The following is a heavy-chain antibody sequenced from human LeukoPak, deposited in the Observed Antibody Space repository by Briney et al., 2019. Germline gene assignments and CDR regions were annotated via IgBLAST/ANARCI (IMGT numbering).Heavy chain of an antibody. Sequence: GGSLRLSCAASGFTFSSYGMHWVRQAPGKGLEWVAFIRYDGSNKYYADSVKVRFTISGDNSKNTLYLQMNSLRAEDTAVYYCAKSIAAAANNWFDPWGQGTLVTVSS. V-gene: IGHV3-30*02. J-gene: IGHJ5*02. CDR2: IRYDGSNK. CDR3: AKSIAAAANNWFDP. CDR1: GFTFSSYG. D-gene: IGHD6-13*01.